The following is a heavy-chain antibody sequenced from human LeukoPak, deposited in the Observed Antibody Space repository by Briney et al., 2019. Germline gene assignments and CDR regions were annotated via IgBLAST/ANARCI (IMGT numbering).Heavy chain of an antibody. V-gene: IGHV1-8*03. J-gene: IGHJ6*03. Sequence: GASVKVSCKASGYTFTSYDINWVRQATGQGLEWMGWMNPNSGNTGYAQKFQGRVTITRNTSISTAYMELSSLRSEDTAVYYCARAPSSGWYPYYYYYMDVWGKGTTVTVSS. CDR3: ARAPSSGWYPYYYYYMDV. D-gene: IGHD6-19*01. CDR2: MNPNSGNT. CDR1: GYTFTSYD.